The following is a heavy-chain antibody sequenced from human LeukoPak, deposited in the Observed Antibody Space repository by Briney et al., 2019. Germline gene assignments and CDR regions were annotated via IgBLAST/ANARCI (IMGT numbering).Heavy chain of an antibody. D-gene: IGHD5-12*01. J-gene: IGHJ4*02. CDR2: ISGSGGST. V-gene: IGHV3-23*01. Sequence: GGSLRLSCAASGFTFSSYAMSWVRQAPGKGLEWVSAISGSGGSTYYADSVKGRFTISRDNSKNTLCLQMNSLRAEDAAVYYCAKDPNIVATNNYFDYWGQGTLVTVSS. CDR1: GFTFSSYA. CDR3: AKDPNIVATNNYFDY.